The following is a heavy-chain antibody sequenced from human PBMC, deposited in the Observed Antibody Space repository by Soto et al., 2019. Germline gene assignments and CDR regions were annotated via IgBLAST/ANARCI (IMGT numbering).Heavy chain of an antibody. CDR2: IYSGGST. D-gene: IGHD3-16*01. V-gene: IGHV3-66*01. J-gene: IGHJ4*02. CDR3: ARDPWAADY. CDR1: GFTVSTKY. Sequence: GGSLRLSCAASGFTVSTKYMSWVRQAPGKGLEWVSVIYSGGSTFYADSVRGRFTISRDNSKNTVNLQMNSLRAADTAVYYCARDPWAADYWGQGTLVTVSS.